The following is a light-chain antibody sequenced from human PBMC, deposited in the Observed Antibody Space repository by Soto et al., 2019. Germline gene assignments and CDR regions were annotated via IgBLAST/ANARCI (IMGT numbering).Light chain of an antibody. V-gene: IGKV1-39*01. CDR2: SAS. J-gene: IGKJ1*01. Sequence: DIQMTQSPSSLPASVGDRVTITCRASQSISSYLSWYQQKPGKAPKLQIYSASSLQSGVPSRFSGSYSGTEFTLTISSLQPEDFATYYCQQTYSTPRTFGQGTKVEIK. CDR1: QSISSY. CDR3: QQTYSTPRT.